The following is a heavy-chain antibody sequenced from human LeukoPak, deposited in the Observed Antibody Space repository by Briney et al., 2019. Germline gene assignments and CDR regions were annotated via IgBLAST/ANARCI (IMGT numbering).Heavy chain of an antibody. Sequence: GGSLRLSCAASGFTFSSYAMHWVRQAPGKGLEWVAVISYDGSNKYYADSVKGRFTISRDNSKNTLYLQMNSLRAEDTAVYYCAKDRYYYDSSGYYYGYFQHWGQGTLVTVSS. D-gene: IGHD3-22*01. CDR1: GFTFSSYA. CDR3: AKDRYYYDSSGYYYGYFQH. J-gene: IGHJ1*01. V-gene: IGHV3-30*04. CDR2: ISYDGSNK.